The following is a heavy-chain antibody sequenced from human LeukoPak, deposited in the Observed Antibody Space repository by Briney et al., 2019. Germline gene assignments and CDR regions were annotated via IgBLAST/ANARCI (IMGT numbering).Heavy chain of an antibody. V-gene: IGHV1-69*13. J-gene: IGHJ3*02. CDR1: GGTFSSYA. D-gene: IGHD3-16*01. CDR2: IIPIFGTA. Sequence: SVKVSCKASGGTFSSYAISWVRQAPGQGLEWMGGIIPIFGTANYAQKFQGRVTITADESASTAYVELSSLRSEDTAVYYCATNGGYAFDIWGQGTMVTVSS. CDR3: ATNGGYAFDI.